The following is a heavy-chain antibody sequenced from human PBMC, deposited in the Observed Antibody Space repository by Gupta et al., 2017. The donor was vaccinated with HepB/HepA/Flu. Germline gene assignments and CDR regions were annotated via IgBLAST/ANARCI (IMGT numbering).Heavy chain of an antibody. CDR2: VDPEDGET. D-gene: IGHD6-6*01. CDR3: ATGLLHSSSSSSYYFDY. V-gene: IGHV1-69-2*01. J-gene: IGHJ4*02. CDR1: GNTFTDYY. Sequence: EVQLVQSGAEVKKPGAPVKICCKVSGNTFTDYYMHWVQQAPGKGLEWMGLVDPEDGETIYAEKFQGRVTITADTSTDTAHMELSSLRSEDTAVYYCATGLLHSSSSSSYYFDYWGQGTLVTVSS.